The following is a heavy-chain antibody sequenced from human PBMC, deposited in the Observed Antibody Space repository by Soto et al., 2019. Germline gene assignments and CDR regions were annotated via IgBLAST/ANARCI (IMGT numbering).Heavy chain of an antibody. CDR2: ISYDGSKK. V-gene: IGHV3-30-3*01. CDR1: GFTFSSYA. CDR3: ARDQGDLVATITYWYFDL. D-gene: IGHD5-12*01. J-gene: IGHJ2*01. Sequence: QVQLVESGGGVVQPGRSLRLSCAASGFTFSSYAMHWGRQAPGKGLEWVAVISYDGSKKYYADSVKGRFTIYRDNSKHTLYLEMNSLSAEDTAVYYCARDQGDLVATITYWYFDLWGRGTLVTVSS.